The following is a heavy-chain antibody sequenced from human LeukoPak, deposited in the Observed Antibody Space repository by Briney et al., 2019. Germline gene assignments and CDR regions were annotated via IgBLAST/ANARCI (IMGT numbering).Heavy chain of an antibody. CDR3: ARGSQPGYDFWSGYGGDAFDI. J-gene: IGHJ3*02. CDR2: INPNSGGT. CDR1: GYTFTGYY. V-gene: IGHV1-2*02. Sequence: AXVKVSCKASGYTFTGYYMHWVRQAPGQGLEWMGWINPNSGGTNYAQKFKGRVTMTRETSMSTAYMEVNRLRYDDTAVYYCARGSQPGYDFWSGYGGDAFDIWGQGTMVTVSS. D-gene: IGHD3-3*01.